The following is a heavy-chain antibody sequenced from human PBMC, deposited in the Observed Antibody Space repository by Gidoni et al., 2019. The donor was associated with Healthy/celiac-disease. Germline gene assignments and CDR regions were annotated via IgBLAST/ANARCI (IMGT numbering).Heavy chain of an antibody. D-gene: IGHD6-19*01. CDR2: IHYSGSA. J-gene: IGHJ4*02. CDR1: GGSIRSTSYD. CDR3: ARSLAVAGIV. Sequence: QLQLQESGPGLVKPSETLSLPCAVSGGSIRSTSYDSGWIRQPPGKGLEWIGSIHYSGSAHSNPSLKSRVTISVHTSKNQFSLRLSSVTAADTAVYYCARSLAVAGIVWGQGTLVTVSS. V-gene: IGHV4-39*01.